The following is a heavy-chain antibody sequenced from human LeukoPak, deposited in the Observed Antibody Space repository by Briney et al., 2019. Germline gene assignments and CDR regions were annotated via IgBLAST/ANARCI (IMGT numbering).Heavy chain of an antibody. CDR1: GYTFTDYY. J-gene: IGHJ4*02. D-gene: IGHD6-6*01. Sequence: ASVKVSCKASGYTFTDYYMHWVRQAPGQGLEWMGWINPNSCGTNFAQKFQGRVAMTRDTSISTAYMELGSLRSDDTAVYYCARARWQLVPYFDSWGQGTLVTVSS. V-gene: IGHV1-2*02. CDR3: ARARWQLVPYFDS. CDR2: INPNSCGT.